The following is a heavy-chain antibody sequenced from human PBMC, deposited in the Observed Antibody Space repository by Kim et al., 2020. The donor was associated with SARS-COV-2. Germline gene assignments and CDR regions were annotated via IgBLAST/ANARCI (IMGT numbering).Heavy chain of an antibody. D-gene: IGHD1-26*01. V-gene: IGHV1-69*13. CDR2: IIPIFGTA. CDR1: GGTFSSYA. CDR3: ARDHPREGSCTC. J-gene: IGHJ4*02. Sequence: SVKVSCKASGGTFSSYAISWVRQAPGQGLEWMGGIIPIFGTANYAQKFQGRVTITADESTSTAYMELSSLRSEDTAVYYCARDHPREGSCTCWGQGTLVTVSS.